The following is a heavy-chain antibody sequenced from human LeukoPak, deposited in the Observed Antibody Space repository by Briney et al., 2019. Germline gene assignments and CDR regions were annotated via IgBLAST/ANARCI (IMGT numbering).Heavy chain of an antibody. J-gene: IGHJ4*02. CDR3: AKDRKSGLLTFDY. D-gene: IGHD3-22*01. V-gene: IGHV3-30*18. CDR2: ISYDGSNK. Sequence: GRSLRLSCAASGFTFSSYGVHWVRQAPGKGLEWVAVISYDGSNKYYADSVKGRFTISRDNSKNTLYLQMNSLRAEDTAVYYCAKDRKSGLLTFDYWGQGTLVTVSS. CDR1: GFTFSSYG.